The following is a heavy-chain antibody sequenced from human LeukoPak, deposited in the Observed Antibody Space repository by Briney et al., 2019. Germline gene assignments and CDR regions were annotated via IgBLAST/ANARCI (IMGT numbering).Heavy chain of an antibody. CDR3: AKDRSIGTYYTFDY. CDR2: ISSSGGIT. D-gene: IGHD1-26*01. CDR1: GFTFSNYW. V-gene: IGHV3-23*01. J-gene: IGHJ4*02. Sequence: QAGGSLRLSCAASGFTFSNYWMHWVRQAPGKGLERVSTISSSGGITYYADSVKGRFTISRDKSKNTLCLQMSSLRAEDTAVYYCAKDRSIGTYYTFDYWGQGTLVTVSS.